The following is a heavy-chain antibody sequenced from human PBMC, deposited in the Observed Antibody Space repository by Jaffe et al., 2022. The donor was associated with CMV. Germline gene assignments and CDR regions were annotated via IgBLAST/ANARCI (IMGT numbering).Heavy chain of an antibody. CDR1: GFIFSNYN. V-gene: IGHV3-21*01. J-gene: IGHJ3*02. Sequence: EVQLVESGGGLVKPGGSLRLSCAASGFIFSNYNMNWVRQAPGKGLEWVSYISSSSYYIHYADSVKGRFNISRDNAKDSLFLQMSSLRVEDTAVYYCARVQVGVGAFDIWGQGTVVTVSS. CDR2: ISSSSYYI. CDR3: ARVQVGVGAFDI. D-gene: IGHD1-26*01.